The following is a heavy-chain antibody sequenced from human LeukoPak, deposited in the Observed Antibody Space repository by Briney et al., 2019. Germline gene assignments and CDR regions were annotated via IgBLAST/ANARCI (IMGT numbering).Heavy chain of an antibody. CDR1: GGSISSGY. V-gene: IGHV4-4*07. Sequence: SETLSLTCTVSGGSISSGYWSWIRQPAAQGLERIGRIYTSGSTNYNHSLKSRVTMSVDTSTNQNYLKLSSVTAADTAVYYCAGGSDYYYDSNGPFGYWGQGTLVTVAS. J-gene: IGHJ4*02. CDR2: IYTSGST. D-gene: IGHD3-22*01. CDR3: AGGSDYYYDSNGPFGY.